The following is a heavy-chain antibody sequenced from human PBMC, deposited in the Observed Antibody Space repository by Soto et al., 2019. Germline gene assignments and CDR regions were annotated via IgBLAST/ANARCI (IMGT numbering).Heavy chain of an antibody. V-gene: IGHV5-10-1*01. CDR2: IDPSDSYT. Sequence: GESLKISCKGSGYSFTSYWISWVRQMPGKGLEWMGRIDPSDSYTNYSPSFQGHVIISADKSISTAYLQWSSLKASDTAMYYCARRLLSYYDFWSGYYPFDYWGQGTLVTVSS. CDR1: GYSFTSYW. J-gene: IGHJ4*02. D-gene: IGHD3-3*01. CDR3: ARRLLSYYDFWSGYYPFDY.